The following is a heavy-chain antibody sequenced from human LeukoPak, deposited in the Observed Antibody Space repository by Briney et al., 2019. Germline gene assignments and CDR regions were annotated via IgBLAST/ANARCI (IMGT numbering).Heavy chain of an antibody. J-gene: IGHJ4*02. CDR3: AREMEMATARFDF. CDR2: ISRSGYI. V-gene: IGHV3-21*01. Sequence: GGSLRLSCAASGLTFSNYTINWVRQAPGKGLEWVSSISRSGYIFYGDSVRGRSIISRDNGKNSVYLQMSSLRPEDTAVYYCAREMEMATARFDFWGQGTLVTASS. CDR1: GLTFSNYT. D-gene: IGHD5-24*01.